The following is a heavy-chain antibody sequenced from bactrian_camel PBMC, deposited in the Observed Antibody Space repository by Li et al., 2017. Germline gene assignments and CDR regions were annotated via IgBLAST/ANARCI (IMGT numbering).Heavy chain of an antibody. V-gene: IGHV3S53*01. D-gene: IGHD6*01. Sequence: VQLVESGGGSVQAGGSLRLSCAASGSIQRTNCMGWFRQAPGKEREGVATLDKDGNPMYTDSVKGRFTISKDNAKNTVTLQMNSLKPEDTGVYYCAADRYSVLAAWAGGRYEFGYWGQGTQVTVS. CDR2: LDKDGNP. CDR3: AADRYSVLAAWAGGRYEFGY. CDR1: GSIQRTNC. J-gene: IGHJ4*01.